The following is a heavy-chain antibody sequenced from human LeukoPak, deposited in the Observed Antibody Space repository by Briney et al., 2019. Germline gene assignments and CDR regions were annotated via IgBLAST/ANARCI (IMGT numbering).Heavy chain of an antibody. V-gene: IGHV3-66*02. CDR2: IYSGGST. CDR3: ARGGYSNYLIY. D-gene: IGHD4-11*01. CDR1: GFTVSSNY. Sequence: GGSLRLSCAASGFTVSSNYMSWVRQAPGKGLEWVSVIYSGGSTYYADSVKGRFTISRVNSKNTLYLQMNSLRAEDTAVYYCARGGYSNYLIYWGQGTLVTVSS. J-gene: IGHJ4*02.